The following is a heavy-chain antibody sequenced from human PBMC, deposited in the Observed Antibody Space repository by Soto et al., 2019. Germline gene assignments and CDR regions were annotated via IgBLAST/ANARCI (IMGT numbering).Heavy chain of an antibody. V-gene: IGHV4-34*01. J-gene: IGHJ2*01. Sequence: SETLSLTCAVYGGSFSGYYWSWIRQPPGKGLEWIGEINHSGSTNYNPSLKSRVTISVDTSKNQFSLKLSSVTAADTAVYYCARANPCTYYYDSYFDLWGRGTLVTVSP. CDR3: ARANPCTYYYDSYFDL. CDR2: INHSGST. D-gene: IGHD3-10*01. CDR1: GGSFSGYY.